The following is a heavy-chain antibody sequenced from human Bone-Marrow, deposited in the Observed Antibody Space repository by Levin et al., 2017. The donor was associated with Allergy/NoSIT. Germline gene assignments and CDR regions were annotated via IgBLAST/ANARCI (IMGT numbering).Heavy chain of an antibody. CDR3: AGPDYYDSSGYYQESYYYYGMDG. Sequence: GGSLRLSCAASGFTFSSYWMHWVRQAPGKGLVWVSRINSDGSSTSYADSVKGRFTISRDNAKNTLYLQMNSLRAEDTAVYYCAGPDYYDSSGYYQESYYYYGMDGWGQGTTVTVSS. D-gene: IGHD3-22*01. CDR2: INSDGSST. J-gene: IGHJ6*02. V-gene: IGHV3-74*01. CDR1: GFTFSSYW.